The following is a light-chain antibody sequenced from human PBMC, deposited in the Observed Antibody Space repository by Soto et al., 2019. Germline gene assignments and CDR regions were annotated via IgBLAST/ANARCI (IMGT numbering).Light chain of an antibody. Sequence: IQLTQSPSSLSASGGDRVTITCRASQGIGSNLAWYLQKPGEAPKLLVYGASTLQSGVPSRFSGRGSGTFFTLTITSLQPEDFAPYYCQQSNSYPLTFGGGTKVEIK. J-gene: IGKJ4*01. CDR1: QGIGSN. CDR3: QQSNSYPLT. V-gene: IGKV1-9*01. CDR2: GAS.